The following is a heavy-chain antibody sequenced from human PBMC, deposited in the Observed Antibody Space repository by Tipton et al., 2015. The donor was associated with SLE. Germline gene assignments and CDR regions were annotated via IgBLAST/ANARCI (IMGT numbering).Heavy chain of an antibody. J-gene: IGHJ4*02. CDR3: AREGESGSYLYYFDY. Sequence: SLRLSCAASGFTFSSYWMSWVRQAPGKGLEWVANIKQDGSEKYYVDSVKGRFTISRDNAKNSLYLQMNSLRAEDTAVYYYAREGESGSYLYYFDYWGQGTLVTVSS. CDR1: GFTFSSYW. V-gene: IGHV3-7*01. CDR2: IKQDGSEK. D-gene: IGHD1-26*01.